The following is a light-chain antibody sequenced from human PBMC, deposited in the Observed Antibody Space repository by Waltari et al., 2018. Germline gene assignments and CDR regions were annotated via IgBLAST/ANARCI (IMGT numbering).Light chain of an antibody. V-gene: IGLV2-23*02. Sequence: QSALTQPASVSGSPGQSLPISCTGTSGDVGSHDLVSWYQQHPGKAPKLIIYEINKRPSGVSNRFSGSKSGKTASLTISGLQAEDEADYYCCSFTNSRNFDVFGTGTKVTVL. CDR3: CSFTNSRNFDV. CDR1: SGDVGSHDL. J-gene: IGLJ1*01. CDR2: EIN.